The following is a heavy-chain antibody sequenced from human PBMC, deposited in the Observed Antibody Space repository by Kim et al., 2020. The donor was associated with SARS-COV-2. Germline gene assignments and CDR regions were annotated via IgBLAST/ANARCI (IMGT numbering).Heavy chain of an antibody. V-gene: IGHV3-30*04. CDR2: ISHDGGTQ. CDR3: ARDMFRGVPDYFHY. CDR1: GFTFNNYA. J-gene: IGHJ4*02. D-gene: IGHD3-10*01. Sequence: GGSLRLSCAASGFTFNNYAMHWVRQAPGKGLEWVAVISHDGGTQYYSDSVQGRFSISRDNSKNTPYLQMNILRPEDTAASYCARDMFRGVPDYFHYWAQG.